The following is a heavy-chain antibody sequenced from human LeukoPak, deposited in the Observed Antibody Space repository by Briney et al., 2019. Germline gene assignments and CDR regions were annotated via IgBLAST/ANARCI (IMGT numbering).Heavy chain of an antibody. Sequence: ASVKLSCKASGYTFTIYGISWVRQAPGQGLEGMGWISAYNGNTNYTQKLQGRVTMTTDTSTSTAYMELRSLRSDDTAVYYCARDRAMVRGVIIRGFDYWGQGTLVTVSS. V-gene: IGHV1-18*01. J-gene: IGHJ4*02. D-gene: IGHD3-10*01. CDR1: GYTFTIYG. CDR2: ISAYNGNT. CDR3: ARDRAMVRGVIIRGFDY.